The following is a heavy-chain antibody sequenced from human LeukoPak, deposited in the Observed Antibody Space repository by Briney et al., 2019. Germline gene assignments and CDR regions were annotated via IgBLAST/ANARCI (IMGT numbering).Heavy chain of an antibody. V-gene: IGHV3-23*01. CDR2: ISGSGGST. J-gene: IGHJ3*02. CDR3: AAAAGDYLDAFDI. Sequence: GGSLRLSCAASGFTFSSYAMSWVRQAPGKGLEWVSAISGSGGSTYYADSVKGRFTISRDNSKNTPYLQMNSLRAEDTAVYYCAAAAGDYLDAFDIWGQGTMVTVSS. CDR1: GFTFSSYA. D-gene: IGHD4-17*01.